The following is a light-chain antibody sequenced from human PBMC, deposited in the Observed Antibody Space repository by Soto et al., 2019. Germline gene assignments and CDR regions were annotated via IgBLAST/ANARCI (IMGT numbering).Light chain of an antibody. CDR2: TAL. J-gene: IGKJ5*01. CDR1: QSVSTN. Sequence: EILMTQSPATLSVSPGERATLSCRASQSVSTNLAWYQQNTGQAPRLLIYTALTRATGIPARLSGSGSGTDLTITISSMQNDDFETYECQQYNSYSITFGHGTGLEIK. V-gene: IGKV3-15*01. CDR3: QQYNSYSIT.